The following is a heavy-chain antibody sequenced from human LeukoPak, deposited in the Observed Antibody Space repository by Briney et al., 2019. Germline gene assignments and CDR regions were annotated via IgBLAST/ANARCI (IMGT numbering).Heavy chain of an antibody. CDR1: GGSISSGGYY. CDR2: IYHSGRT. CDR3: ARTGSGRRVD. D-gene: IGHD3-10*01. J-gene: IGHJ1*01. Sequence: SQTLSLTCTVSGGSISSGGYYWRWIRQPPGKGLEWIGYIYHSGRTYYNPSLKSRVTISVDRAKNQFSLKLSSVTAADTAVYYCARTGSGRRVDWGQGPWSPSPQ. V-gene: IGHV4-30-2*01.